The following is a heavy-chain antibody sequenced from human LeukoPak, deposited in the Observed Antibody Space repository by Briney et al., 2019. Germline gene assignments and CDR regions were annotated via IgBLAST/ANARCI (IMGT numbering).Heavy chain of an antibody. D-gene: IGHD5-24*01. V-gene: IGHV1-18*01. Sequence: ASVKVSCKASGGTFSSYAISWVRQAPGQGLEWLGWISAYNGNTNYAQKLQGRVTMTTDTSTSTAYMELRSLRSDDTAVYYCVRDGYNPGLDYWGQGTLVTVSS. CDR3: VRDGYNPGLDY. CDR2: ISAYNGNT. J-gene: IGHJ4*02. CDR1: GGTFSSYA.